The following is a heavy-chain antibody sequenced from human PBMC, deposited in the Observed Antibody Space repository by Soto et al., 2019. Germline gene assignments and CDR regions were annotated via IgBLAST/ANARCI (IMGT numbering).Heavy chain of an antibody. CDR2: ISSSSSTI. J-gene: IGHJ4*02. V-gene: IGHV3-48*02. D-gene: IGHD3-10*01. CDR1: GVTVCSSG. Sequence: PSGSLELSCAASGVTVCSSGMDWSCQAQGKGLEWVSYISSSSSTIYYADSVKGRFTISRDNAKNSLYLQMNSLRDEDTAVYYCASEDATYYYGSGSYPPGYWGQGTLVTVSS. CDR3: ASEDATYYYGSGSYPPGY.